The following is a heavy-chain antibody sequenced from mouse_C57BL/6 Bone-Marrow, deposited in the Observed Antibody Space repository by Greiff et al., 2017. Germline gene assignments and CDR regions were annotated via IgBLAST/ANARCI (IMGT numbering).Heavy chain of an antibody. CDR1: GYSFTGYY. CDR3: ARNTTVVARGYFDY. V-gene: IGHV1-42*01. D-gene: IGHD1-1*01. J-gene: IGHJ2*01. CDR2: INPSTGGT. Sequence: EVQLQESGPELVKPGASVKISCKASGYSFTGYYMNWVKQSPEKSLEWIGEINPSTGGTTYNQKFKAKATLTVDKSSSTAYMQLKSRTSEDSAVDYFARNTTVVARGYFDYWGQGTTLTVSS.